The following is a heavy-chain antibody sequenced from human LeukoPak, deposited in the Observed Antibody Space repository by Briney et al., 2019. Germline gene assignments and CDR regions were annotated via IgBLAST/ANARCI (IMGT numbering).Heavy chain of an antibody. D-gene: IGHD6-6*01. CDR1: EYTFTDYY. CDR3: ARDSTRATVYSSSNWFDP. Sequence: ASVKVSCKASEYTFTDYYIHWVRQAPGQGLEWMGWISAYNGNTNYAQKLQGRVTMTTDTSTSTAHMELRSLRSDDAAVYYCARDSTRATVYSSSNWFDPWGQGTLVTVSS. J-gene: IGHJ5*02. V-gene: IGHV1-18*04. CDR2: ISAYNGNT.